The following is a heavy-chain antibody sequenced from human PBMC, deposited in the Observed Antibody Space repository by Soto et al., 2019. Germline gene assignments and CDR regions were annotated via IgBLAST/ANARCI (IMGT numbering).Heavy chain of an antibody. Sequence: SETLSLTCTVSGGSVSSGRYYWSWIRQPPGKGLEWIGYISYSGSTNDNPSLKSRVTIPLDTSKNQFSLKLGSVSAADTAVYYCARGVGLGLVAAARTEYYFDYWGQGTLVTVS. CDR2: ISYSGST. V-gene: IGHV4-61*01. J-gene: IGHJ4*02. CDR3: ARGVGLGLVAAARTEYYFDY. D-gene: IGHD6-13*01. CDR1: GGSVSSGRYY.